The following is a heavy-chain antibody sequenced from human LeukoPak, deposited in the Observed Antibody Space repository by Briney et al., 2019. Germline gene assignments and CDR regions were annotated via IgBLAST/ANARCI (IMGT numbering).Heavy chain of an antibody. Sequence: SETLSLTCAVYGGSFSGYYWSWIRQPPGKGLEWIGEINHSGSTNYNPSLKSRVTISVDTSKNQFSLKLSSVTAADTAVYYCARRTYYYASWGQGTLVTVSS. CDR2: INHSGST. CDR3: ARRTYYYAS. CDR1: GGSFSGYY. V-gene: IGHV4-34*01. D-gene: IGHD2-2*01. J-gene: IGHJ4*02.